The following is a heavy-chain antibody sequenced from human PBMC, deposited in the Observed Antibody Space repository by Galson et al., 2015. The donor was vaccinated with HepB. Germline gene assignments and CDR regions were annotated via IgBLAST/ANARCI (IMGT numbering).Heavy chain of an antibody. Sequence: SLRLSCAASGFTFTRFTMNWVRRAPGKGLEWVGFIRSNTYGGTTKYAASLKGRFSISRDDSKSIAYLQMNSLKTEDTAVYFCTSGNFDGPFDYWGQGTRVTVSS. V-gene: IGHV3-49*04. D-gene: IGHD1-7*01. CDR3: TSGNFDGPFDY. J-gene: IGHJ4*02. CDR1: GFTFTRFT. CDR2: IRSNTYGGTT.